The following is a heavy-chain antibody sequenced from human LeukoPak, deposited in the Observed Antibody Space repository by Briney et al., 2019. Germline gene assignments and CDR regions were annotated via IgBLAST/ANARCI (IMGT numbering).Heavy chain of an antibody. V-gene: IGHV1-18*04. CDR1: GYTFTSYG. D-gene: IGHD1-1*01. Sequence: ASVKVSCKASGYTFTSYGISWVRQAPGQGFEWIGWISAYNGKTNYAQKLQGRVTMTTDTSTSTAYMDLSSLRSDDTAVYYCARGYNWNDEVDDFDIWGQGTMVTVSS. J-gene: IGHJ3*02. CDR3: ARGYNWNDEVDDFDI. CDR2: ISAYNGKT.